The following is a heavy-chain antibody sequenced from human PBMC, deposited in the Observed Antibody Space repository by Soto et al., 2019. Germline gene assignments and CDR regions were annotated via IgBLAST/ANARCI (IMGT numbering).Heavy chain of an antibody. V-gene: IGHV1-2*02. CDR2: INPNNGAT. D-gene: IGHD1-1*01. J-gene: IGHJ5*02. Sequence: QVQLVQSGAEVTKPGASVKVSCKAPRYIFTAYFMHWVRQAPGQGLEWMGWINPNNGATHYGLSFQGRVTMTRDPSISTAYMELSSLRSDDTAVYYCASHDPGARFDPWGQGTLVIVSS. CDR3: ASHDPGARFDP. CDR1: RYIFTAYF.